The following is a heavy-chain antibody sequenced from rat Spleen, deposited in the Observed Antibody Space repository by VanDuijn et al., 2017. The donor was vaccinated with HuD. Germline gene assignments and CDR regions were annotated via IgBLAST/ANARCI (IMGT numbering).Heavy chain of an antibody. CDR3: ARRHYGYTDYFDY. Sequence: EVQLVESGGGLVQPGRSLKLSCVASGFTFNNYWMTWVRQAPKKGLEWVAYISYDGGSTYYRDPVKGRFTISRDNTKSTLSLQMDSLRSEDTATYYCARRHYGYTDYFDYWGQGVMVPVSS. CDR2: ISYDGGST. J-gene: IGHJ2*01. V-gene: IGHV5-31*01. D-gene: IGHD1-11*01. CDR1: GFTFNNYW.